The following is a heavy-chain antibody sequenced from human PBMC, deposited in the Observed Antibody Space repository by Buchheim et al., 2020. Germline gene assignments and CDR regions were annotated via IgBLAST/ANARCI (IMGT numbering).Heavy chain of an antibody. V-gene: IGHV4-34*01. J-gene: IGHJ6*02. D-gene: IGHD3-10*01. CDR1: GGSFTAYS. CDR3: ARERGSEIQNYYYYGMDV. Sequence: QVQLQQWGAGLLKPSETLSLPCAVYGGSFTAYSWSWIRQPPGKGLEWIGEINPRGSTNYTPSLKSRVTISVDTSKNQFSLKLRSVTAADTAVYYCARERGSEIQNYYYYGMDVWGQGTT. CDR2: INPRGST.